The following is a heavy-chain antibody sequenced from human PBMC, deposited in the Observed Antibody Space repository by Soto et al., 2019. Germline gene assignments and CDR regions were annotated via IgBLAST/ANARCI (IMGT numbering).Heavy chain of an antibody. V-gene: IGHV4-31*03. D-gene: IGHD6-13*01. J-gene: IGHJ5*01. CDR2: ISYRGIT. CDR3: ARMSATGTRWFDS. Sequence: QVQLQESGPGLVKPSQTLSLTCTVSGASISSGAYYCSWIRHFPGKGLEWIGDISYRGITHYNPSLNSRATISSDTSENHFSLKVNSVTAADTAVYYCARMSATGTRWFDSWGQGTQVTVSS. CDR1: GASISSGAYY.